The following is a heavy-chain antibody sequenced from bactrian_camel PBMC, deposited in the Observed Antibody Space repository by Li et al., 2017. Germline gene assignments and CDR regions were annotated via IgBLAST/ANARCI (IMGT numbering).Heavy chain of an antibody. J-gene: IGHJ4*01. CDR1: GFTFSSSW. CDR2: INTLTGGT. Sequence: VQLVESGGGLVQPGGSLSLSCAASGFTFSSSWMFWIRQSAGKGLEWLSTINTLTGGTTYADSVKDRFTISRDNAKSTVYLQMNSLKAEDTAVYYCVRDGSSGLASSNYWGHGTQVTVS. V-gene: IGHV3S1*01. CDR3: VRDGSSGLASSNY. D-gene: IGHD5*01.